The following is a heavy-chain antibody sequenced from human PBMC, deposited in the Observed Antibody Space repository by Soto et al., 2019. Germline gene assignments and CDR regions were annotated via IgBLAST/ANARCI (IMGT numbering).Heavy chain of an antibody. CDR2: IYYSGST. D-gene: IGHD6-6*01. CDR1: GGSISSSSYY. CDR3: ARLGVSSSGPDYMDV. Sequence: PSETLSLTCTVSGGSISSSSYYWGWIRQPPGKGLEWIGSIYYSGSTYYNPSLKSRVTISVDTSKNQFSLKLSSVTAADTAVYYCARLGVSSSGPDYMDVWGKGTTVTVSS. V-gene: IGHV4-39*01. J-gene: IGHJ6*03.